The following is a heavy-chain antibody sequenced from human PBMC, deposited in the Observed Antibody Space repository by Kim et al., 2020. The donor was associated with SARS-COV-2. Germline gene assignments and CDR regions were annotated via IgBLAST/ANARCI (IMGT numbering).Heavy chain of an antibody. D-gene: IGHD1-26*01. J-gene: IGHJ3*02. CDR3: ARVRSGSYFDAFDI. Sequence: YADSVKGRFTISRDNSKNTLYLQMNSLRAEDTAVYYCARVRSGSYFDAFDIWGQGTMVTVSS. V-gene: IGHV3-30*01.